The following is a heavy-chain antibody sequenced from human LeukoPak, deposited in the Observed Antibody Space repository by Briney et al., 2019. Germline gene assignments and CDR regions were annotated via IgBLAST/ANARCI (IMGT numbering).Heavy chain of an antibody. D-gene: IGHD1-1*01. V-gene: IGHV6-1*01. Sequence: LSQTPSLTCAISGDSVSSNSAAWNWIRQSPSRGLEWLGRTYYRSKWYTYYAVSVKSRISINRDTSKNQISLQLNSVTPEDTAVYYRARSTGPIDYWGQGTLVTVSS. CDR2: TYYRSKWYT. CDR3: ARSTGPIDY. CDR1: GDSVSSNSAA. J-gene: IGHJ4*02.